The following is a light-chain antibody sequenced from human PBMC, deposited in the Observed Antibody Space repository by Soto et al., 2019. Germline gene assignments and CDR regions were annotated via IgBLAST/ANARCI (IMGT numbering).Light chain of an antibody. CDR2: DVS. CDR3: CSYTSISTYV. J-gene: IGLJ1*01. Sequence: QSVLTQPASVSVSPGQSIAISCTGTSSDVGSDYNYVSWYQQHPGKAPKLMVYDVSTRPSGVSNRFSGSKSGTTASLTISGLQAEDEADHYCCSYTSISTYVFGTGTKVTVL. CDR1: SSDVGSDYNY. V-gene: IGLV2-14*03.